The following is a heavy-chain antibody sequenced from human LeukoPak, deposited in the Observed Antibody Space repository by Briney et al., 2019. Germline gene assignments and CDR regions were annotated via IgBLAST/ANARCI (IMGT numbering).Heavy chain of an antibody. V-gene: IGHV1-69*05. J-gene: IGHJ6*03. Sequence: ASVKVSCKASGYTFTSYAISWVRQAPGQGLEWMGGIIPIFGTANYAQKFQGRVTITTDESTSTAYMELSSLRSEDTAVYYCATRSLVTTFYYYYMDVWGKGTTVTVSS. CDR3: ATRSLVTTFYYYYMDV. D-gene: IGHD4-17*01. CDR2: IIPIFGTA. CDR1: GYTFTSYA.